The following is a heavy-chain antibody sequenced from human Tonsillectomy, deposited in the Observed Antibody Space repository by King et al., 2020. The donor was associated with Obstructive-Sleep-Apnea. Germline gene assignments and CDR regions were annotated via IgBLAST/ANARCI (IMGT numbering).Heavy chain of an antibody. D-gene: IGHD6-13*01. CDR1: GFTFSTYG. Sequence: VQLVESGGGVVQPGGSLRLSCAASGFTFSTYGMHWVRQAPGKGLEWVAFIRYDGSNKYHADSVKGRFTISRDNSKNTLYLQMNSLRAEDTAVYYCAKGHAAAGHGFFDYWGQGILVTVSS. CDR2: IRYDGSNK. CDR3: AKGHAAAGHGFFDY. J-gene: IGHJ4*02. V-gene: IGHV3-30*02.